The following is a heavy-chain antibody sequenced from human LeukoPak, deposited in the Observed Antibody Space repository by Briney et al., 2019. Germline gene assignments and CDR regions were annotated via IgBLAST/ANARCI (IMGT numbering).Heavy chain of an antibody. V-gene: IGHV3-23*01. Sequence: GGSLRLSCAASGFTFSNYAMSWVRQAPGKGLEWVSAITGSGGNTYYADSVKGRFTISRDNSKNTVLLQMNSLRAEDTAVYYCAKWGDYDVLTGYYVPDYWGQGTPVTVSS. J-gene: IGHJ4*02. D-gene: IGHD3-9*01. CDR3: AKWGDYDVLTGYYVPDY. CDR2: ITGSGGNT. CDR1: GFTFSNYA.